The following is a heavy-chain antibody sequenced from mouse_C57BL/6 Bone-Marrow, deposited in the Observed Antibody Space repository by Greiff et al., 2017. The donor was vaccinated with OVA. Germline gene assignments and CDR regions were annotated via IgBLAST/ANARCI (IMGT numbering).Heavy chain of an antibody. CDR3: ARLRGLGY. J-gene: IGHJ2*01. Sequence: EVQVVESGGDLVKPGGSLKLSCAASGFTFSSYGMSWVRQTPDKRLEWVATISSGGSYTYYPDSVKGRFTISRAKAKNTLYLQMSSLKTEDTAMYYCARLRGLGYWSQGTTLTVSS. CDR2: ISSGGSYT. CDR1: GFTFSSYG. V-gene: IGHV5-6*01.